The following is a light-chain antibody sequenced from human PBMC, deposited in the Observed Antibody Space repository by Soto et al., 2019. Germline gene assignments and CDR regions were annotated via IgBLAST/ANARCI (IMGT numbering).Light chain of an antibody. CDR2: EVS. V-gene: IGLV2-14*01. CDR1: SSDVGGYNY. J-gene: IGLJ1*01. Sequence: SVLTQPASVSGSPGQSITISCTGTSSDVGGYNYVSWYQQHPGKAPKLMIYEVSNRPSGVSNRFSGSKSGNTASLTISGLQAEDKPDYYCSSYTSSSTYVFGTGTKVTVL. CDR3: SSYTSSSTYV.